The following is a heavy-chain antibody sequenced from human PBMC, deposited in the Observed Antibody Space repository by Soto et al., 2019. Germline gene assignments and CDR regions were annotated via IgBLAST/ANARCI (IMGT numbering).Heavy chain of an antibody. CDR3: ARLLLNRGHCSGGSCNGGYYYYYGMDV. D-gene: IGHD2-15*01. Sequence: PGESLKISCKGSGYSFTSYWIGWVRQMPEKGLEWMGIIYPGDSDTRYSPSFQGQVTISADKSISTAYLQWSSLKASDTAMYYCARLLLNRGHCSGGSCNGGYYYYYGMDVWGQGTTVTVSS. J-gene: IGHJ6*02. CDR1: GYSFTSYW. V-gene: IGHV5-51*01. CDR2: IYPGDSDT.